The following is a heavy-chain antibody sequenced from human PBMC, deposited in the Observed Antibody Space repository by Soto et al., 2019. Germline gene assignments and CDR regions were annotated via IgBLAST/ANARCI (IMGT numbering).Heavy chain of an antibody. Sequence: GGSLRLSCAASGFTFSSYSMNWVRQAPGKGLECVSSISSSSSYIYYADSVKGRFTISRDNAKNSLYLQMNSLRAEDTAVYYCAEWELLTHDAFDTWGQGTMVTV. D-gene: IGHD1-26*01. V-gene: IGHV3-21*01. CDR2: ISSSSSYI. CDR1: GFTFSSYS. J-gene: IGHJ3*02. CDR3: AEWELLTHDAFDT.